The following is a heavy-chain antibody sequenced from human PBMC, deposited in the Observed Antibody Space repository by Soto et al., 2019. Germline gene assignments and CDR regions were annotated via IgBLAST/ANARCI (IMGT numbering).Heavy chain of an antibody. CDR1: GYSFTSYW. Sequence: ESLKISCKGYGYSFTSYWISWVRQMPGKGLEWMGRIDPSDSYTNYSPSFQGHVTISADKSISTAYLQWSSLKASDTAMYYCARGGIAARPHGMDVWGQGTTVTVSS. V-gene: IGHV5-10-1*01. D-gene: IGHD6-6*01. CDR2: IDPSDSYT. CDR3: ARGGIAARPHGMDV. J-gene: IGHJ6*02.